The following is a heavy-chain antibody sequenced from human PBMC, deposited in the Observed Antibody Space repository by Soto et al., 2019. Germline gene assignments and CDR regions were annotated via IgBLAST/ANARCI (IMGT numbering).Heavy chain of an antibody. CDR2: ISRSGGST. Sequence: XGSLRVSFAATGFTFSSYSLSWVRQAPGKGLEWVAGISRSGGSTYYADSVKGRFTISTDNSKNTPYLQMTSLRAEDTAVYYCAKDLSSVGPTRPDDWGQGTLVTVSS. CDR3: AKDLSSVGPTRPDD. CDR1: GFTFSSYS. V-gene: IGHV3-23*01. D-gene: IGHD1-26*01. J-gene: IGHJ4*02.